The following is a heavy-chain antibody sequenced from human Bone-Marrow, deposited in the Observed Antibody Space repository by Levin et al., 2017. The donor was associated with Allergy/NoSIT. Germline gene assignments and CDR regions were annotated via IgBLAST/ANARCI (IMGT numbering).Heavy chain of an antibody. CDR2: IKSTSDGGTT. Sequence: GESLKISCAASGFSFTDAWMNWVRQAPGKGLEWIGRIKSTSDGGTTDYAAPGKGRFTISREDSESRVYLLMNSLKIEDTAIYYCTTLGSSRKFDYWGQGALVTVSS. J-gene: IGHJ4*02. CDR1: GFSFTDAW. V-gene: IGHV3-15*01. CDR3: TTLGSSRKFDY. D-gene: IGHD3-10*01.